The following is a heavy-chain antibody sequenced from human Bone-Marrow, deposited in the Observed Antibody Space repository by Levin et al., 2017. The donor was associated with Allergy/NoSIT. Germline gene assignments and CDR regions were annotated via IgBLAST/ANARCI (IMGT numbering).Heavy chain of an antibody. D-gene: IGHD5-18*01. Sequence: SGPTLVKPTQTLTLTCTFSGFSLTASGVGVGWIRQPPGKALEWLALIYWDDDKRYSPSLKSRHTITKDTSKNQVVLTMTNMDPVDTATYLGAHRPRQETAAHTAFDLWGQGTLVTVSS. CDR1: GFSLTASGVG. CDR2: IYWDDDK. J-gene: IGHJ3*01. V-gene: IGHV2-5*02. CDR3: AHRPRQETAAHTAFDL.